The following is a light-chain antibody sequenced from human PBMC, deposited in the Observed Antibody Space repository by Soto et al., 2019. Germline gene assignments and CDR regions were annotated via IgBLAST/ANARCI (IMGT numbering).Light chain of an antibody. V-gene: IGKV3-11*01. CDR3: QQRNNWPRGT. J-gene: IGKJ5*01. CDR1: QGISSY. CDR2: DAS. Sequence: LTQSPSFLSASVGDRVTITCRASQGISSYLAWYQQKPGQAPRLLIYDASNRATGIPARFSGSGSGTDFTLTISSLEPEDFAVYYCQQRNNWPRGTFGQGTRLEIK.